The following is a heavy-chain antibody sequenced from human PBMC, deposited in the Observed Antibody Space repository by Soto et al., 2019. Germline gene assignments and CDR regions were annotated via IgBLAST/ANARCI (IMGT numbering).Heavy chain of an antibody. V-gene: IGHV5-51*01. Sequence: GESLKICCKGSGYSFTSYWIGWVRQMTGKGLEWMGIIYPGDSDTRYSPSFQGQVTISADKSISTAYLQWSSLKASDTAMYYCARLPHYYDSKPVGMDVWGQGTTVTVSS. CDR2: IYPGDSDT. J-gene: IGHJ6*02. CDR3: ARLPHYYDSKPVGMDV. D-gene: IGHD3-22*01. CDR1: GYSFTSYW.